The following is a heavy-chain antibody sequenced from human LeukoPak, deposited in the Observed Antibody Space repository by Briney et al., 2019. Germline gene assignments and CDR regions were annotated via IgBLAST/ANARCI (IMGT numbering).Heavy chain of an antibody. D-gene: IGHD1-26*01. V-gene: IGHV3-23*01. Sequence: GGSLRLSCAASGFTFSSYAISWVRQAPGKGLEWVSAISPSGVRTYYADSVKGHFTISRDNSKNTLYLQMNSLRAEDTAVYYCAKGCRRIVGAVYFDYWGQGTLVTVSS. CDR2: ISPSGVRT. J-gene: IGHJ4*02. CDR1: GFTFSSYA. CDR3: AKGCRRIVGAVYFDY.